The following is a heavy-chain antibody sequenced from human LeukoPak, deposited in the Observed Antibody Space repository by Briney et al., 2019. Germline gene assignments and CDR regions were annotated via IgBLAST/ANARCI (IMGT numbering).Heavy chain of an antibody. J-gene: IGHJ4*02. CDR2: ISSSGSPI. CDR1: GFTFNDYY. V-gene: IGHV3-11*04. D-gene: IGHD3-22*01. CDR3: AREVSEGFDF. Sequence: PGGSLRLSCAASGFTFNDYYMSWIRQAPGKGPEWLSYISSSGSPIFYADSVKGRFAISRDNAKNSLYLQMNSLRAEDTALYYCAREVSEGFDFWGQGTLVTVSS.